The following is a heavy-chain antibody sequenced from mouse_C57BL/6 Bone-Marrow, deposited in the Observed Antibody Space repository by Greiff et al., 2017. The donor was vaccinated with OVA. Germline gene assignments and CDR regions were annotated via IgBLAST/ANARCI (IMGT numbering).Heavy chain of an antibody. CDR3: TRLGGYDVWYFDV. J-gene: IGHJ1*03. D-gene: IGHD2-2*01. CDR2: IDPETGGT. Sequence: QVQLQQSGAELVRPGASVTLSCKASGYTFTDYEMHWVKQTPVHGLEWIGAIDPETGGTAYNQKFKGKSILTADKSSSTAYMELRSLTSEDSAVYYCTRLGGYDVWYFDVWGTGTTVTVSS. V-gene: IGHV1-15*01. CDR1: GYTFTDYE.